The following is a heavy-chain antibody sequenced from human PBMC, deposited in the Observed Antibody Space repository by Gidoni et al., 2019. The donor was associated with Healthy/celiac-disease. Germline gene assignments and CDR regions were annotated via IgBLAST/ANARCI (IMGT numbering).Heavy chain of an antibody. CDR2: RGYDGSNK. J-gene: IGHJ2*01. Sequence: QVQLVESGGGVVQPGRSLRLSCAESGFPFSSYGMHWVRQAPGKGPEWVAVRGYDGSNKYYADSVKGRFTISRDNSKNTLYLQMNSLRAEDTAVYYCARDLVGALTSTSVSWYFDLWGRGTLVTVSS. CDR3: ARDLVGALTSTSVSWYFDL. D-gene: IGHD1-26*01. V-gene: IGHV3-33*01. CDR1: GFPFSSYG.